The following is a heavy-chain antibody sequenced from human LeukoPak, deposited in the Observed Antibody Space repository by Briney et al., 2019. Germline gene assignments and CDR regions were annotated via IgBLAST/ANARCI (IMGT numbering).Heavy chain of an antibody. CDR3: ARVIAVAGTAYYYYMDV. J-gene: IGHJ6*03. Sequence: APVKVSCKASGYTFTSYGISWVRQAPGQGLEWMGWISAYNGNTNYAQKLQGRVTMTTDTSTSTAYMELRSLRSDDTAVYYCARVIAVAGTAYYYYMDVWGKGTTVTVSS. D-gene: IGHD6-19*01. CDR2: ISAYNGNT. CDR1: GYTFTSYG. V-gene: IGHV1-18*01.